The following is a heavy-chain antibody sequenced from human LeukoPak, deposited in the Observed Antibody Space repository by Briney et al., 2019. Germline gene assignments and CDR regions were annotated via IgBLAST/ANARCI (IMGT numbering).Heavy chain of an antibody. CDR3: ARVRGVRGVIDY. V-gene: IGHV3-21*04. J-gene: IGHJ4*02. D-gene: IGHD3-10*01. CDR1: GFTFSDYT. CDR2: INSGNNYI. Sequence: PGGSLRLSCVASGFTFSDYTMHWVRQAPGKALEWVSSINSGNNYIYYADSVKGRFTISRDNAKNSLYLQMNSLRAEDTAVYYCARVRGVRGVIDYWGQGTLVTVSS.